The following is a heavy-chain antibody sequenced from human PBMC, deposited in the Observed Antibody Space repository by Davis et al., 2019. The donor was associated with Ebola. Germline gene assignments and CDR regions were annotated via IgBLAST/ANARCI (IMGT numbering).Heavy chain of an antibody. CDR1: GFTFSSYA. CDR2: ISGSGGST. J-gene: IGHJ4*02. D-gene: IGHD3-9*01. Sequence: PGGSLRLSCAASGFTFSSYAMSWVRQAPGKGLEWVSAISGSGGSTYYADSVKGRFTISRDNSKNTLYLQMNSLRAEDTAVYYCAKDMNDILTGYYRRGVGGGFDYWGQGTLVTVSS. V-gene: IGHV3-23*01. CDR3: AKDMNDILTGYYRRGVGGGFDY.